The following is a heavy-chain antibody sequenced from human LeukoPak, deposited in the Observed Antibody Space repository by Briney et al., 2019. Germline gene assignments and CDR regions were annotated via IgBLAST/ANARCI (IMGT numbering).Heavy chain of an antibody. CDR2: INHSGST. V-gene: IGHV4-34*01. Sequence: SETLSLTCAVYGGSFSGYYWSWIRQPPGKGLEWIGEINHSGSTNYNPSLKSRVTISVDTSKNQFSLKLSSVTAADTAVYYCARDYYGMAGMDVWGQGTTVTVSS. CDR3: ARDYYGMAGMDV. D-gene: IGHD3-10*01. J-gene: IGHJ6*02. CDR1: GGSFSGYY.